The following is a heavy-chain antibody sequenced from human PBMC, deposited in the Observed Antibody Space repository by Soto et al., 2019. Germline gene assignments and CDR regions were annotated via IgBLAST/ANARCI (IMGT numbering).Heavy chain of an antibody. V-gene: IGHV4-59*12. CDR2: IYYSGST. J-gene: IGHJ4*02. CDR3: ARVAVAGTRVDD. Sequence: LSLTCTVSGGSISSYYWSWIRQPPGKGLEWIGYIYYSGSTNYNPSLKSRATISVDTSKNQFSLKLSSVTAADTAVYYCARVAVAGTRVDDWGQGTRVTVAS. D-gene: IGHD6-19*01. CDR1: GGSISSYY.